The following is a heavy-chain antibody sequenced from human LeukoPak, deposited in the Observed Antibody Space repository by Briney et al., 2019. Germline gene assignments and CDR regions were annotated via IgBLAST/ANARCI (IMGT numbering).Heavy chain of an antibody. CDR1: SYTFTIFH. J-gene: IGHJ6*03. V-gene: IGHV1-8*01. Sequence: ASVKGSSKASSYTFTIFHINWVLQPTRQVLEWIRSINPNSGNTGYAQKFQGRVTMTRNTSISTAYMELNSLRSEDTAVYYCARKIAAAGRRHYYYMDVWGKGTTVTVSS. D-gene: IGHD6-13*01. CDR2: INPNSGNT. CDR3: ARKIAAAGRRHYYYMDV.